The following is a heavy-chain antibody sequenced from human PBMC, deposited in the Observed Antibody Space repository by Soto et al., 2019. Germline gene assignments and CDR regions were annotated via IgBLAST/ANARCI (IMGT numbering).Heavy chain of an antibody. CDR3: ARFGQLKLARELDY. V-gene: IGHV1-18*01. Sequence: QVQLVQSGAEVKKPGASVKVSCKASGFTFTSYGFTWVRQAPGQGLEWMGWISAYNGNTNYAQTLQGRVTMTTDTSTSTVYMELRSLRSDDTAVYYCARFGQLKLARELDYWGQGTPVTVSS. D-gene: IGHD6-13*01. CDR2: ISAYNGNT. J-gene: IGHJ4*02. CDR1: GFTFTSYG.